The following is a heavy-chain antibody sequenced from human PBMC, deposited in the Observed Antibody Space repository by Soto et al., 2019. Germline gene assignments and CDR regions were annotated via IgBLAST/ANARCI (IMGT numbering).Heavy chain of an antibody. CDR2: INPSGGST. D-gene: IGHD6-6*01. J-gene: IGHJ3*02. CDR1: GYTFTSYY. CDR3: ARGSTLDDEFDI. Sequence: ASVKVSCKASGYTFTSYYMHWVRQASGQGLEWMGIINPSGGSTSYAQKFQGRVTMTRDTSTSTVYMGLSSLRSEDTAVYYCARGSTLDDEFDIWGPGTMVTVSS. V-gene: IGHV1-46*01.